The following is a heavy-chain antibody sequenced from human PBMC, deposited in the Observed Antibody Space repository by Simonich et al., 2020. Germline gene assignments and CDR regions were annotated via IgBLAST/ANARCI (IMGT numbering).Heavy chain of an antibody. D-gene: IGHD2-21*01. Sequence: QVQLVQSGAEVKKPGASVKVSCKASGYTFTGYYMHWVRQAPGQGLEGMGRINPNKGGKNYAQKFQGRVTMTRDTSISKANMELSRLRSDDTAVYYCARNGLVGILKAFDIWGQGTMVTVSS. CDR3: ARNGLVGILKAFDI. CDR2: INPNKGGK. J-gene: IGHJ3*02. CDR1: GYTFTGYY. V-gene: IGHV1-2*02.